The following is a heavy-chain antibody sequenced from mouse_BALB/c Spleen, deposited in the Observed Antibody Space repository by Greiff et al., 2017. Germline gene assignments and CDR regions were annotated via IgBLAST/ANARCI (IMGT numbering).Heavy chain of an antibody. Sequence: DVQLQESGAELVRSGASVKLSCTASGFNIKDYYMHWVKQRPEQGLEWIGWIDPENGDTEYAPKFQGKATMTADTSSNTAYLQLSSLTSEDTAVYYCNARGSSYVGFADWGQGTLVTVSA. CDR3: NARGSSYVGFAD. CDR1: GFNIKDYY. D-gene: IGHD1-1*01. J-gene: IGHJ3*01. CDR2: IDPENGDT. V-gene: IGHV14-4*02.